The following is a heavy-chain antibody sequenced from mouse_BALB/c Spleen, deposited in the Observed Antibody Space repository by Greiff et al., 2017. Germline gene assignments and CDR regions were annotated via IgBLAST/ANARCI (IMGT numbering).Heavy chain of an antibody. CDR3: ARWGDYDVGDY. CDR1: GYTFTDYW. J-gene: IGHJ2*01. V-gene: IGHV1-69*01. CDR2: IDTSDSYT. D-gene: IGHD2-4*01. Sequence: VQLQQPGAELVMPGASVKMSCKASGYTFTDYWMHWVKQRPGQGLEWIGAIDTSDSYTSYNQKFKGKATLTVDESSSTAYMQLSSLTSEDSAVYYCARWGDYDVGDYWGQGTTLTVSS.